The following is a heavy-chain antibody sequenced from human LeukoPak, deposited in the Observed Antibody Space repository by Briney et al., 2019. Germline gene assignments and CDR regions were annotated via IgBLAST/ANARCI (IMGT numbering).Heavy chain of an antibody. CDR1: VSTFTGYY. J-gene: IGHJ4*02. CDR2: ISPNSDDT. V-gene: IGHV1-2*02. CDR3: ARGGFDY. Sequence: ASVKISCKASVSTFTGYYIHWVRQAPGQGLEWMGWISPNSDDTNYAQKFQGRVNMTRDTSISTAYMELSRLRSDDTAIYYCARGGFDYWGQGTLVTVSS.